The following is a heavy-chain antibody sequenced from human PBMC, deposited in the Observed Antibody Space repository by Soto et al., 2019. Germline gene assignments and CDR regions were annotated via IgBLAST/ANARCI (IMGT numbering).Heavy chain of an antibody. J-gene: IGHJ6*02. CDR3: ARSQGSSTSLEIYYYYYYGMDV. CDR1: GGTFSNYA. Sequence: QVQLVQCGAEVKKPGSSVKVSCKASGGTFSNYAISWVRQAPGQGLEWMGGIIPISGTANYAQKFQGRVTITAGESTSTAYMELSSLRSEDTAVYYCARSQGSSTSLEIYYYYYYGMDVWGQGTTVTVSS. CDR2: IIPISGTA. D-gene: IGHD2-2*01. V-gene: IGHV1-69*01.